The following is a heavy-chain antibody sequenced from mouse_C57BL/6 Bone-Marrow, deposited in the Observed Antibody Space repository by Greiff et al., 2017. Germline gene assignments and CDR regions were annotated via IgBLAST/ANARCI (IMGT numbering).Heavy chain of an antibody. Sequence: LVESDAELVKPGASVKISCKASGYTFTDHTIHWMKQRPEQGLEWIGYIYPRDGSTKYNEKFKGKATLTADKSSSTAYMQLNSLTSEDSAVYFCARSSRIYYGFLAWFAYWGQGTLVTVSA. J-gene: IGHJ3*01. CDR3: ARSSRIYYGFLAWFAY. V-gene: IGHV1-78*01. CDR1: GYTFTDHT. D-gene: IGHD2-2*01. CDR2: IYPRDGST.